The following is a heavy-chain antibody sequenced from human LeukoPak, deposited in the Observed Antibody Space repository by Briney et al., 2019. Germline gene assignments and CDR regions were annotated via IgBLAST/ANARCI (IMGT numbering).Heavy chain of an antibody. CDR1: GFTFGTYW. Sequence: GESLRLSCTASGFTFGTYWMSWVRHPPGKGLEWVAKTNQDGTEKYYVDSVKGRFSISRDNANNSVYLQMNNLRAEDTAVYYCAAVIDYWGQGTLVTVSS. CDR2: TNQDGTEK. V-gene: IGHV3-7*01. J-gene: IGHJ4*02. CDR3: AAVIDY.